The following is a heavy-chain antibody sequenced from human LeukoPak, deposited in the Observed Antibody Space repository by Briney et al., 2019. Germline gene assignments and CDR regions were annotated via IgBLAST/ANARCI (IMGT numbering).Heavy chain of an antibody. CDR1: GYTLTELS. D-gene: IGHD5-18*01. V-gene: IGHV1-24*01. Sequence: ASMRVSCKVSGYTLTELSMHWVRQAPGKGLEWMGGFDPEDGETIYAQKFQGRVTMTEDTSTDTAYMELSSLRSEDTAVYYCALTFPGYSYGRGDYYYGMDVWGQGTTVTVSS. CDR3: ALTFPGYSYGRGDYYYGMDV. J-gene: IGHJ6*02. CDR2: FDPEDGET.